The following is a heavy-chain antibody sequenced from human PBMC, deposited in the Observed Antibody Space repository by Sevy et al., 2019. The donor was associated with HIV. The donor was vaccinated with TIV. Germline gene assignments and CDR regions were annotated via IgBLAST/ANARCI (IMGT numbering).Heavy chain of an antibody. CDR1: GFTFSNYW. Sequence: GGSLRLSCAASGFTFSNYWMNWVRQAPGKGLEWVAIIKQDGSEKYYVDSVKGRFNVSRDNAKNSLYLQMDSLRADDTAVYYCAAGTGWLIDYWGQGTLVTVSS. D-gene: IGHD3-22*01. CDR3: AAGTGWLIDY. CDR2: IKQDGSEK. J-gene: IGHJ4*02. V-gene: IGHV3-7*01.